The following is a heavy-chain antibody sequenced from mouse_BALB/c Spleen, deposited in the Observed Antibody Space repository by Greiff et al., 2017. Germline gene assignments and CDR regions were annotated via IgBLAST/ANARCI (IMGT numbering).Heavy chain of an antibody. CDR2: ISDGGSYT. CDR3: ARDRELYYYAMDY. Sequence: EVLLVESGGGLVKPGGSLKLSCAASGFTFSDYYMYWVRQTPEKRLEWVATISDGGSYTYYPDSVKGRFTISRDNAKNNLYLQISSLKSEDTAMYYCARDRELYYYAMDYWGQGTSVTVSS. D-gene: IGHD6-1*01. J-gene: IGHJ4*01. CDR1: GFTFSDYY. V-gene: IGHV5-4*02.